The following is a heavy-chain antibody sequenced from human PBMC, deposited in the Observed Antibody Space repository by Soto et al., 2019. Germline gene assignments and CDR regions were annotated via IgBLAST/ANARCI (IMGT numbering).Heavy chain of an antibody. CDR2: IYPGDSDT. V-gene: IGHV5-51*01. CDR1: GYSFTSYW. D-gene: IGHD2-2*02. J-gene: IGHJ6*02. Sequence: RGESLKISCKGSGYSFTSYWIGWVRQMPGKGLEWMGIIYPGDSDTRYSPSFQGQVTISADKSISTAYLQWSSLKASDTAMYYCARSRYCSSTSCYTPDYYGMDVWGQGTTVTVSS. CDR3: ARSRYCSSTSCYTPDYYGMDV.